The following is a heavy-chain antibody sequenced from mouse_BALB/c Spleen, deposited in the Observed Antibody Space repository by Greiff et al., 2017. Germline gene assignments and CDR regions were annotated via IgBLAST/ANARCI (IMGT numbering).Heavy chain of an antibody. CDR1: GFTFSNYW. D-gene: IGHD2-1*01. V-gene: IGHV6-6*02. CDR2: IRLKSNNYAT. CDR3: TRGGYYGNTLDY. J-gene: IGHJ2*01. Sequence: EVQLVESGGGLVQPGGSMKLSCVASGFTFSNYWMNWVRQSPEKGLEWVAEIRLKSNNYATHYAESVKGRFTISRDDSKSSVYLQMNNLRAEDTGIYYCTRGGYYGNTLDYWGQGTTLTVSS.